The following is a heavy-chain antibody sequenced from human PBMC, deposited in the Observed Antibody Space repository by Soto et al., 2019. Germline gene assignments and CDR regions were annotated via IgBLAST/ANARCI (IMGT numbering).Heavy chain of an antibody. CDR1: GGTFSSYA. D-gene: IGHD1-1*01. CDR3: AREHGTTESTGRFDP. V-gene: IGHV1-69*12. J-gene: IGHJ5*02. CDR2: IIPLFGTA. Sequence: QVQLVQSGAEVKKPGSSVKVSCKASGGTFSSYAISWVRQAPGQGLEWMGGIIPLFGTANYAQKFQGRVTITADESTSIANMELNSMRSEDTAVYYWAREHGTTESTGRFDPWGQGTLVTVSS.